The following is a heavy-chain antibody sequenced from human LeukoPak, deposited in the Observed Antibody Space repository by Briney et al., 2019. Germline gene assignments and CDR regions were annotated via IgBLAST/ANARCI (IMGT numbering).Heavy chain of an antibody. CDR2: TYYSGST. CDR1: GGSISSGDYY. J-gene: IGHJ4*02. D-gene: IGHD6-6*01. V-gene: IGHV4-30-4*08. CDR3: AREVGSSSGGITNDY. Sequence: SETLSLTCTVSGGSISSGDYYWSWIRQPPGKGLEWIGYTYYSGSTYYNPSLKSRVTISVDTSKNQFSLKLSSVTAADTAVYYCAREVGSSSGGITNDYWGQGTLVTVSS.